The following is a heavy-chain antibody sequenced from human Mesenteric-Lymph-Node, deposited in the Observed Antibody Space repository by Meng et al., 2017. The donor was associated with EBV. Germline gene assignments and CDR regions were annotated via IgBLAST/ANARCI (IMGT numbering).Heavy chain of an antibody. V-gene: IGHV4-31*03. CDR1: GGSISSGNYY. J-gene: IGHJ4*02. D-gene: IGHD5-24*01. Sequence: QVQLPESGPGLVKSSQTLSLTCTVSGGSISSGNYYWNWIRQHPGKGLEWIGYIYYTGHTYYNPSLRSRVTISIDTSKNQFSLSLHSVTAADTAVYYCATSDNYRNDYWGQGTLVTVSS. CDR3: ATSDNYRNDY. CDR2: IYYTGHT.